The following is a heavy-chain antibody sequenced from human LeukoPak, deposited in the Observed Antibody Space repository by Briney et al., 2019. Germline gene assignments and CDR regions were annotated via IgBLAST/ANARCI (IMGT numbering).Heavy chain of an antibody. Sequence: GGSLRLSCVASGFTFGKYWMSWVRQAPGKGLEWVSAISGSGGSTYYADSAKGRFTISRDNSKNTLYLQMNSLRAEDTAVYYCAKEVPDVAGGFDYWGQGTPVTVSS. J-gene: IGHJ4*02. D-gene: IGHD6-19*01. CDR1: GFTFGKYW. CDR2: ISGSGGST. V-gene: IGHV3-23*01. CDR3: AKEVPDVAGGFDY.